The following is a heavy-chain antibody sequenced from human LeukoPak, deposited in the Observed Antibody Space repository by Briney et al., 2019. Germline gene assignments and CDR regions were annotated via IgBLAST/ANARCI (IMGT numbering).Heavy chain of an antibody. D-gene: IGHD3-3*01. CDR2: IYYSGST. Sequence: PSETLSLTCTVSGGSISSSSYYWGWIRQPPGKGLEWIGSIYYSGSTYYNPSLRSRVTISVDTSKNQFSLKLSSVTAADTAVYYCASFDFWSGYYPISGSSYYYYMDVWGKGTTVTVSS. CDR1: GGSISSSSYY. V-gene: IGHV4-39*07. CDR3: ASFDFWSGYYPISGSSYYYYMDV. J-gene: IGHJ6*03.